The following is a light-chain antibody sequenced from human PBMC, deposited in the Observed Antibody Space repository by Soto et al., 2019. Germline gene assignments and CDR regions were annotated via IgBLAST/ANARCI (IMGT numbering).Light chain of an antibody. J-gene: IGKJ2*01. CDR3: QQYGSSPPMYT. V-gene: IGKV3-20*01. CDR1: QSVASRA. CDR2: SAS. Sequence: IVLTQSPGTLSLSPGERATLSCRASQSVASRALAWYQQKPGQAPRLLMYSASKRATGIPDRFSGSGSGTDVTLTISRLEPEDFAVYYCQQYGSSPPMYTFGQGTKLEIK.